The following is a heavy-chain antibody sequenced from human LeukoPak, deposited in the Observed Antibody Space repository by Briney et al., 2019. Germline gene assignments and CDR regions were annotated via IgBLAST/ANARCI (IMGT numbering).Heavy chain of an antibody. Sequence: AAVRVSSKASGGTFNNYTISGVRQAPGQGGERMGGIIPIFGTANYAQKFQGRVTITAEKTTRTVYMDMSSLRSEDTAVYYCPRTDCGGDCYSSRGWFDPWGQGTLVTVSS. J-gene: IGHJ5*02. V-gene: IGHV1-69*06. CDR2: IIPIFGTA. D-gene: IGHD2-21*02. CDR3: PRTDCGGDCYSSRGWFDP. CDR1: GGTFNNYT.